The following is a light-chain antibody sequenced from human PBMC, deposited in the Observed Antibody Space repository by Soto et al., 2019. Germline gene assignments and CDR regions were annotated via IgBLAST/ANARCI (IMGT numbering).Light chain of an antibody. CDR1: YSNIGSDY. Sequence: QLVLTQPPSASGTPGQRVTISCSGSYSNIGSDYVYWYQQLPGTAPKLLIYNNYRRPSGVPDRFSGSKSGTSASLAISGLRSEDEADYYCATWDDSLNGHWVFGGGTKLTVL. CDR2: NNY. V-gene: IGLV1-47*02. J-gene: IGLJ3*02. CDR3: ATWDDSLNGHWV.